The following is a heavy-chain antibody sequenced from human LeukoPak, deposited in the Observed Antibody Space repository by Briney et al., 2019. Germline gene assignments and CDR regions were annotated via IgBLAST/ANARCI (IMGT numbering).Heavy chain of an antibody. D-gene: IGHD3-10*01. Sequence: GGSLRLSCAASGFTFSNYEMNWVRQAPGKGLEWISYVASSGSTSYYADSVKGRFTISRDNAKNSMYLQMNSLRAEDTSIYYCARVCGSGNRVGYFDFWGQGTQVIVSS. V-gene: IGHV3-48*03. CDR2: VASSGSTS. CDR3: ARVCGSGNRVGYFDF. CDR1: GFTFSNYE. J-gene: IGHJ4*02.